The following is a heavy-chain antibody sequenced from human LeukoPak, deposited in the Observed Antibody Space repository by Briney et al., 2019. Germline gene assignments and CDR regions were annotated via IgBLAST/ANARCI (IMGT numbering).Heavy chain of an antibody. CDR2: IYYSGST. Sequence: SDTLSLTCAVSGYSISSSNWWGWLRQPPGKGLEWIGYIYYSGSTYYNPSLKSRVTMSVDTSKNQFSLKLSSVTAVDTAVYYCARNMGPLVSAFDIWGQGTMVTVSS. J-gene: IGHJ3*02. CDR1: GYSISSSNW. V-gene: IGHV4-28*01. D-gene: IGHD1-26*01. CDR3: ARNMGPLVSAFDI.